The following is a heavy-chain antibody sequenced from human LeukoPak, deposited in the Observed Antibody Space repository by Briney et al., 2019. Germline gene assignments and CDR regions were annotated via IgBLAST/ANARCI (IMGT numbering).Heavy chain of an antibody. CDR1: GGSISSYY. CDR2: IYYSGST. V-gene: IGHV4-59*01. J-gene: IGHJ5*02. D-gene: IGHD3-9*01. CDR3: ATAYDILTGYYPFDP. Sequence: SETLSLTCTVSGGSISSYYWSWIRQPPGKGLEWIGYIYYSGSTNYNPSLKSRVTISVDTSKNQFSLKLSSVTAADTAVYYQATAYDILTGYYPFDPWGQGTPVTVSS.